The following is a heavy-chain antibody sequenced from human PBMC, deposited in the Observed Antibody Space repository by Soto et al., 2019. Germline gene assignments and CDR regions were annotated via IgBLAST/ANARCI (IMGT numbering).Heavy chain of an antibody. D-gene: IGHD3-22*01. V-gene: IGHV1-18*01. J-gene: IGHJ4*02. CDR2: ISTYNGNT. CDR3: ARGPTDYYDNSGTYFLDQ. CDR1: GYTFTTYG. Sequence: QVQLVQSGAEVKKPGASMKVSCKASGYTFTTYGMSWVRQAPGQGLDWMGWISTYNGNTKYAESLQGRVSMTTETAACTAYMELKSLPSDDTAVCYCARGPTDYYDNSGTYFLDQWGQGTLVTVSS.